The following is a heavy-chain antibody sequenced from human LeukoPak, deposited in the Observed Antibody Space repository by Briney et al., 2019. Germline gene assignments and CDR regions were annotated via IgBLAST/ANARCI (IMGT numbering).Heavy chain of an antibody. CDR3: AREPIWFGTKDAFDI. V-gene: IGHV3-48*01. CDR2: ISSSSSTI. D-gene: IGHD3-10*01. J-gene: IGHJ3*02. CDR1: GFTFSSYS. Sequence: GGSLRLSCAASGFTFSSYSMNWVRQAPGKGLEWVSYISSSSSTIYYADSVKGRFTISRDNAKNSLYLQMNSLRAEDTAVYYCAREPIWFGTKDAFDIWGQGTMVTVSS.